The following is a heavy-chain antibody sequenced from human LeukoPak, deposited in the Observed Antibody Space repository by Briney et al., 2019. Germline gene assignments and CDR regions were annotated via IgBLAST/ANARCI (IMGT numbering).Heavy chain of an antibody. CDR2: INHSGST. V-gene: IGHV4-34*01. CDR3: ARARGIVVPAAMEYYYYYMDV. D-gene: IGHD2-2*01. J-gene: IGHJ6*03. CDR1: GGSFSGYY. Sequence: SETLSLTCAVYGGSFSGYYWSWIRQPPGKGLEWIGEINHSGSTNYNPSLKSRVTISVDTSKNQFSLKLSSVTAADTAVYYCARARGIVVPAAMEYYYYYMDVWGKGTTVTVSS.